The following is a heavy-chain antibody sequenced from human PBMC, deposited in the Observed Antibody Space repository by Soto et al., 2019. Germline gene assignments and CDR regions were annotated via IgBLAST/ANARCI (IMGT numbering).Heavy chain of an antibody. Sequence: QVQLQESGPGLVKPSQTLSLTCTVSGGSISSGGYYWSWIRQHPGKGLEWIGYIYYSGSTYYNPSRKSRVTISVDTSKNQFSLKLSSVTAADTAVYYCARDKGQVSPPHSSGYYYDSRYYYGMDVWGQGTTVTVSS. CDR3: ARDKGQVSPPHSSGYYYDSRYYYGMDV. V-gene: IGHV4-31*03. CDR1: GGSISSGGYY. J-gene: IGHJ6*02. D-gene: IGHD3-22*01. CDR2: IYYSGST.